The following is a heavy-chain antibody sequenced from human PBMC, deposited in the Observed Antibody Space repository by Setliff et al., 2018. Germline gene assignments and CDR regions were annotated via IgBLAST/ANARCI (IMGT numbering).Heavy chain of an antibody. V-gene: IGHV1-69*05. CDR3: VRQDILTSYYMFDY. D-gene: IGHD3-9*01. CDR1: GGTFSSYG. Sequence: SVKVSCKASGGTFSSYGISWVRQAPGQGLEWMGGTIPMFGTTDYARKFQGRVTIITDESTSTAYMQLSSLGSEDTAVYYCVRQDILTSYYMFDYWGQGTLVTVSS. J-gene: IGHJ4*02. CDR2: TIPMFGTT.